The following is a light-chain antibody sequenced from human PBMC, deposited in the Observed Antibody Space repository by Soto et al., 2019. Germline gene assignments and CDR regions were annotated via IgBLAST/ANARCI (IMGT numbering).Light chain of an antibody. CDR3: LLYYGGAQFGV. J-gene: IGLJ1*01. CDR2: RTE. CDR1: NGAVTSGYY. V-gene: IGLV7-43*01. Sequence: QAVVTQEPSLTVSPGGTVTRTGASSNGAVTSGYYPNWFQQKPGQAPRALINRTENKHTWTPARFSGSLLGGKAALTLSGVQPDDDAGYYCLLYYGGAQFGVFGTGTKLTVL.